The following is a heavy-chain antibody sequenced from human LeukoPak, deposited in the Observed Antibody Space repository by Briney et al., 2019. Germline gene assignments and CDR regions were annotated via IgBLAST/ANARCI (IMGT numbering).Heavy chain of an antibody. D-gene: IGHD3-9*01. Sequence: GGSLRLSCAASGFTFSSYGMHWVRQAPGKGLEWVAVISYDGSNKYYADSVKGRFTISRDNSKNTLYLQMNSLRAEDTAVYYCTREFLYYDILTGTVIDDYWGQGTLVTVSS. CDR1: GFTFSSYG. V-gene: IGHV3-30*03. J-gene: IGHJ4*02. CDR2: ISYDGSNK. CDR3: TREFLYYDILTGTVIDDY.